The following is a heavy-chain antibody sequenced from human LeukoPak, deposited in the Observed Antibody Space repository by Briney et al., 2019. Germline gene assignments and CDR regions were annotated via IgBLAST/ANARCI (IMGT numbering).Heavy chain of an antibody. D-gene: IGHD5-24*01. Sequence: GGSPRLSCAASGFSFSSYAMSWVRQGPGKGLEWVSATSGSGSSTYYADSVKGRFTISRDNSKNTLYLQMNSLRAEDTALYYCAKRDGYNSNPLKDWGQGTLVTVSS. J-gene: IGHJ4*02. CDR1: GFSFSSYA. CDR3: AKRDGYNSNPLKD. V-gene: IGHV3-23*01. CDR2: TSGSGSST.